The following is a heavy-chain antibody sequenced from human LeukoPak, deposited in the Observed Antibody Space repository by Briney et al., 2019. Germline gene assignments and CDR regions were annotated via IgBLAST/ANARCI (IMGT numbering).Heavy chain of an antibody. CDR1: GGSISSGGYY. D-gene: IGHD4-17*01. V-gene: IGHV4-31*03. CDR3: ARTPYGDYAFDY. CDR2: IYYSGST. Sequence: PSETLSLTCTVSGGSISSGGYYWSWIRQHPGKGPGGIGYIYYSGSTYYNPSLKSRVTMSVDTSKNQFSLKLSSVTAVDTAVYYCARTPYGDYAFDYWGQGTLVTVSS. J-gene: IGHJ4*02.